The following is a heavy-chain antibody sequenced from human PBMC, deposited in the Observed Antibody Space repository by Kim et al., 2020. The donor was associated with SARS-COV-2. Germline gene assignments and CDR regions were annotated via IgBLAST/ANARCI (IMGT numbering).Heavy chain of an antibody. Sequence: GGSLRLSCAASGFTFSSYWMHWVRQAPGKGLVWVSRINSDGSSTSYADSVKGRFTISRDNAKNTLYLQMNSLRAEDTAVYYCHTYYYDSSVTFNDYWGQGTLVTVSS. CDR2: INSDGSST. D-gene: IGHD3-22*01. J-gene: IGHJ4*02. V-gene: IGHV3-74*01. CDR3: HTYYYDSSVTFNDY. CDR1: GFTFSSYW.